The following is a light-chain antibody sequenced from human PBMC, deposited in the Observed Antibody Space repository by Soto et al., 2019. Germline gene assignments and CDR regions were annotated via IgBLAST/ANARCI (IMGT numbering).Light chain of an antibody. CDR2: AAS. Sequence: IQLTQSPSSLSASVGDRVTITCRASQGINTFLAWYQQKPGKAPKLLIYAASTLQSGVPSRFSGSGSGTDLTLTISSLQSEDFATYYCLQQNNYPRTFGQGTKVDIK. J-gene: IGKJ2*01. CDR3: LQQNNYPRT. CDR1: QGINTF. V-gene: IGKV1-9*01.